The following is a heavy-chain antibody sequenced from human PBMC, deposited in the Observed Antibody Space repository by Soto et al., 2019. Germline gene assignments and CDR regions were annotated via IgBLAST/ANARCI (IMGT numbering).Heavy chain of an antibody. D-gene: IGHD1-26*01. J-gene: IGHJ6*02. Sequence: QVQLVESGGGVVQPGRSLRLSCAASGFTFSSYGMHWVRQAPGKGLEWVAVISYDGSNKYYADSVKGRFTISRDNSKKNEVSKKDSEASVRGRFPIARENSKNTLYLQMNSLRAEDTAVYYCAKDRPSGSRPYYYGMDVWGQGTTVTVSS. V-gene: IGHV3-30*03. CDR2: ISYDGSNK. CDR3: RENSKNTLYLQMNSLRAEDTAVYYCAKDRPSGSRPYYYGMDV. CDR1: GFTFSSYG.